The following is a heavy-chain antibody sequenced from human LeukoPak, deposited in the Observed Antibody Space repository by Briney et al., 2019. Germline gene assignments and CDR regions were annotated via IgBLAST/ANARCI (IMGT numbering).Heavy chain of an antibody. Sequence: GGSLRLSCAASGFTFSNAWMSWVRQAPGKGLEWVGRIKSKTDGGTTDYAAPVKGRFTISRDDSKNTLYLQMNSLRAEDTAVYYCARAAYNSSPDYWGQGTLVTVSS. CDR1: GFTFSNAW. J-gene: IGHJ4*02. CDR3: ARAAYNSSPDY. CDR2: IKSKTDGGTT. D-gene: IGHD6-6*01. V-gene: IGHV3-15*01.